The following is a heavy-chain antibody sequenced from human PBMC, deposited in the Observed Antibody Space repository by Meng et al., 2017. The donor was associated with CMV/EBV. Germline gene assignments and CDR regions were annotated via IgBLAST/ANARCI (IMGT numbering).Heavy chain of an antibody. CDR1: GLPISNYW. CDR3: RLGHYSQD. J-gene: IGHJ4*02. CDR2: IKNDGSER. V-gene: IGHV3-7*02. D-gene: IGHD4-17*01. Sequence: VYLVEAGGCVVQPGGSLRLSCAASGLPISNYWMSWCRQAPGKGLEWVANIKNDGSERYYVDSVKGLFSISRDNADNSLYLQMNNLRAEDTAVYYCRLGHYSQDWGQGTLVTVSS.